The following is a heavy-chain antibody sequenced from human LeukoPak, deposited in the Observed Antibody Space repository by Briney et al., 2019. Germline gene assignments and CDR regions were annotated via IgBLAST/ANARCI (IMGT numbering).Heavy chain of an antibody. CDR2: IQYDGSIK. D-gene: IGHD6-19*01. CDR1: GFTFSDYY. Sequence: GGSLRLSCAASGFTFSDYYMSWIRQAPGKGLEWVAFIQYDGSIKYYGDSLKGRFTISRDNSKNTLYLQMNSLRAEDTAVYYCAKDSGSGWYEAHFDPWGQGTLVTVSS. J-gene: IGHJ5*02. CDR3: AKDSGSGWYEAHFDP. V-gene: IGHV3-30*02.